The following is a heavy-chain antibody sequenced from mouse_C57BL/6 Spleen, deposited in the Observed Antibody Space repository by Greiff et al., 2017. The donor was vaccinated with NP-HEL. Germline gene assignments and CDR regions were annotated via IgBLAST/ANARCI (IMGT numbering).Heavy chain of an antibody. J-gene: IGHJ2*01. D-gene: IGHD1-1*01. CDR2: ISYDGSN. CDR3: ARVGIITGYFDD. Sequence: EVKLMESGPGLVKPSQSLSLTCSVTGYSITSGYYWNWIRQFPGNKLEWMGYISYDGSNNYNPSLKNRISITRDTSKNQFFLKLNSVTTEDTATYYCARVGIITGYFDDWGQGTTLTVSS. V-gene: IGHV3-6*01. CDR1: GYSITSGYY.